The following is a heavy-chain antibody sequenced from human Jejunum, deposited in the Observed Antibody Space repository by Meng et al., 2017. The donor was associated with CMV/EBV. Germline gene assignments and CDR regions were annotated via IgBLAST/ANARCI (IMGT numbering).Heavy chain of an antibody. V-gene: IGHV3-30*02. J-gene: IGHJ4*02. D-gene: IGHD3-10*01. CDR1: GFSFSSFG. CDR3: AKQGDPSAYFFDF. Sequence: SGFSFSSFGLHWVRQAPGKGLEWVAYIRYDLATKYYVDSVKGRFTISRDNSRNSVSLQMNSLRDDDTAIYYCAKQGDPSAYFFDFWGEGTMVTVSS. CDR2: IRYDLATK.